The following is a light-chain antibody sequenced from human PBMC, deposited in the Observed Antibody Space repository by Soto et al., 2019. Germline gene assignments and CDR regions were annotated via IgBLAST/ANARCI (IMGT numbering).Light chain of an antibody. Sequence: QSALTQPRSVSGSPGQSVTISCTGTSGDVGGYNFVSWYQQYPGKAPKLIIYDVTKRPSGVPDRFSGSKSGNTASLTISGLQAEDEADYYCCSYAGTYTLWVFGGGTKVTVL. CDR2: DVT. J-gene: IGLJ3*02. CDR1: SGDVGGYNF. V-gene: IGLV2-11*01. CDR3: CSYAGTYTLWV.